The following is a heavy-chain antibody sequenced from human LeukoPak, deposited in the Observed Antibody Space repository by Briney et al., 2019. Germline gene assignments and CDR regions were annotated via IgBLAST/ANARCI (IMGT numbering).Heavy chain of an antibody. CDR2: IKQDGSDK. CDR3: AKAHYGMDV. V-gene: IGHV3-7*03. CDR1: GLTFSNCW. Sequence: PGGSLRLSCAASGLTFSNCWMSWVRQAPGKGLEWVANIKQDGSDKYYVDSVKGRFTISRDNAKNSLFLQMNSLRAEDTAVYYCAKAHYGMDVWGQGTTVTVSS. J-gene: IGHJ6*02.